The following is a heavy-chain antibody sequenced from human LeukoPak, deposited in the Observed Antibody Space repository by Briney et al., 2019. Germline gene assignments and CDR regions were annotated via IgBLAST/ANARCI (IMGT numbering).Heavy chain of an antibody. CDR3: AIDPYDYGDYESEPLDY. CDR1: GGTFSSYA. V-gene: IGHV1-69*05. Sequence: SVKVSCKASGGTFSSYAISWVRQAPGQGLEWMGRIIPIFGTANYPQKFQGRVTITTDESTSTAYMELSSLRSEDTAVYYCAIDPYDYGDYESEPLDYWGQGTLVTVSS. J-gene: IGHJ4*02. D-gene: IGHD4-17*01. CDR2: IIPIFGTA.